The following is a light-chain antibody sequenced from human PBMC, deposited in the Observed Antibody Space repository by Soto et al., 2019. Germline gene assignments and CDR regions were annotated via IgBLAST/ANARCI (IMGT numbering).Light chain of an antibody. CDR1: SSDVGSYNL. CDR3: CSYAGSSTPMV. J-gene: IGLJ2*01. V-gene: IGLV2-23*01. CDR2: EGS. Sequence: QSALTQPASVSGSPGQSITISCTGTSSDVGSYNLVSWYQQHPGKDPKLMIYEGSNRPSGVSNRFSGSKSGNTASLTISGLQAEDSADYYRCSYAGSSTPMVFGGGTKLTVL.